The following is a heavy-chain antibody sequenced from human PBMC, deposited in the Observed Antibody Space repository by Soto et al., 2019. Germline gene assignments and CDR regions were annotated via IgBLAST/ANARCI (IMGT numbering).Heavy chain of an antibody. D-gene: IGHD3-10*01. J-gene: IGHJ6*02. Sequence: QVQLQESGPGLVKSSQTLSLTCTVSGGSISSDGNYWSWIRQHPGKGLEGIGYIYYSGSTYYNTSPKCRVTISVDTSKTRFSLKLNSVTAADTPAYYCARARMVPGIIYYSGMDVCGQGTTVTVSS. CDR1: GGSISSDGNY. CDR3: ARARMVPGIIYYSGMDV. CDR2: IYYSGST. V-gene: IGHV4-31*03.